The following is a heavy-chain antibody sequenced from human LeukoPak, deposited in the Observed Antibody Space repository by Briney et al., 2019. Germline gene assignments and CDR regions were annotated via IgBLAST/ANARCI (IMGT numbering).Heavy chain of an antibody. CDR1: GFTFSSYA. Sequence: PGGSLRLSCATSGFTFSSYAMSWVRQAPGKGLEWVSAISGSGGGTYYADSVKGRFTISRDNSKNTLYLQMNSLRAEDTAVYCCAKVTQVLRYFDWAHGRNWYFDYWGQGTLVTVSS. D-gene: IGHD3-9*01. CDR2: ISGSGGGT. V-gene: IGHV3-23*01. J-gene: IGHJ4*02. CDR3: AKVTQVLRYFDWAHGRNWYFDY.